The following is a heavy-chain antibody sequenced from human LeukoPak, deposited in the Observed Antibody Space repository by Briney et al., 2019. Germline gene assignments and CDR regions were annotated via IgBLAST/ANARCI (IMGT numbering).Heavy chain of an antibody. Sequence: PSETLSLTCTVSGYSISNAYYWGWIRQPPGKGLEWIGSIYHSGSTYYNPSLKSRVTISVDTSKNQFSLKLSSVTAADTAVYYCARGHPGVVRGTNWFDPWGQGALVTVSS. J-gene: IGHJ5*02. CDR1: GYSISNAYY. D-gene: IGHD3-10*01. V-gene: IGHV4-38-2*02. CDR2: IYHSGST. CDR3: ARGHPGVVRGTNWFDP.